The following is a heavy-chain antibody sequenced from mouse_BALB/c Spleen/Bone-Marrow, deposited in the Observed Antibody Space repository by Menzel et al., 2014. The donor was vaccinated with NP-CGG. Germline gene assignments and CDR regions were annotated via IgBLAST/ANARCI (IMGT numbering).Heavy chain of an antibody. V-gene: IGHV3-2*02. D-gene: IGHD2-4*01. CDR3: ARYDYDVGYFDY. Sequence: EVQLVESGPGLVKPSQSLSLTCTVTGYSITSDYAWNWIRQFPGNKLEWMGYISYSGSSSYNPSLESRISITRDTSKTQFFLQLHSVTTEDTATYYCARYDYDVGYFDYWGQGTTLSLL. J-gene: IGHJ2*01. CDR2: ISYSGSS. CDR1: GYSITSDYA.